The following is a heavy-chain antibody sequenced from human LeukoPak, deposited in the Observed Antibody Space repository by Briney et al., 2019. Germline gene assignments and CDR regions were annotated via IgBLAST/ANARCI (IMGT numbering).Heavy chain of an antibody. J-gene: IGHJ4*02. Sequence: ASVKVSCKASGYTFTGYYMHWVRQAPGQGLEWMGWINPNSGGTNYAQKFQGRVTMTEDTSTDTAYMELSSLRSEDTAVYYCATLWRSLDYWGQGTLVTVSS. D-gene: IGHD2-21*01. CDR3: ATLWRSLDY. V-gene: IGHV1-2*02. CDR2: INPNSGGT. CDR1: GYTFTGYY.